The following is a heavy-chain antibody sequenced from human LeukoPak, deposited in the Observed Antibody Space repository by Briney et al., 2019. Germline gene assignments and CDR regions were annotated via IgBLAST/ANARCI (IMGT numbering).Heavy chain of an antibody. Sequence: PGRSLRLSCAASGFTFISYGMHWVRQAPAKGLDLVGVISYDGSNKYYADSVKGRFTISRDNSKRTLYLQMNSLRAEDTAVYYCAKDLDGDSNYWGQGTLVTVSP. D-gene: IGHD2-21*01. V-gene: IGHV3-30*18. CDR3: AKDLDGDSNY. CDR1: GFTFISYG. CDR2: ISYDGSNK. J-gene: IGHJ4*02.